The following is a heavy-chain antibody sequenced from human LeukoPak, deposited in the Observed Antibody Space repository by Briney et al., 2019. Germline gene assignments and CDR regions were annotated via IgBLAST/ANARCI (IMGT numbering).Heavy chain of an antibody. CDR1: GGTFSSYA. D-gene: IGHD3-3*01. CDR3: ARVRDPGPTIFLFDY. CDR2: IIPIFGTA. J-gene: IGHJ4*02. Sequence: SVKVSCKASGGTFSSYAISWVRQAPGQGLEWMGGIIPIFGTANYAQKFQGRVTITADESTSTAYMELSSLRSEDTAVYYCARVRDPGPTIFLFDYWGQGTLVTVSS. V-gene: IGHV1-69*13.